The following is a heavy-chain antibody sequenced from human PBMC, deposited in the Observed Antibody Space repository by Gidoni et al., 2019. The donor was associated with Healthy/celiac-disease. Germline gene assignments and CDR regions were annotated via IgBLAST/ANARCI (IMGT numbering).Heavy chain of an antibody. CDR3: AKFILELRLYYYGMDV. D-gene: IGHD1-7*01. J-gene: IGHJ6*02. CDR2: ISGSGCST. CDR1: GFTFSSYA. V-gene: IGHV3-23*01. Sequence: EVQLLESGGGLVQPGGSLRLSCAASGFTFSSYAMSWVRQAPGKGLGWVAAISGSGCSTYYADSVKGRFTISRDNSKNTLYLQMNSLRAEDTAVYYCAKFILELRLYYYGMDVWGQGTTVTVSS.